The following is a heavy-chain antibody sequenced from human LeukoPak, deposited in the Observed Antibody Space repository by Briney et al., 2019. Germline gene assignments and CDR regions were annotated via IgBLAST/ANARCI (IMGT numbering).Heavy chain of an antibody. CDR3: ARNLDAFDI. J-gene: IGHJ3*02. Sequence: TSQTLSLTCAVSGGSISSGGYSWNWIRQPPGKGLEWIGYIFYSGGTYYNPSLKSRVSISVDTSKNQFSLRLSSVTAADTAVYFCARNLDAFDIWGQGTMVTVSS. V-gene: IGHV4-30-4*07. CDR1: GGSISSGGYS. CDR2: IFYSGGT.